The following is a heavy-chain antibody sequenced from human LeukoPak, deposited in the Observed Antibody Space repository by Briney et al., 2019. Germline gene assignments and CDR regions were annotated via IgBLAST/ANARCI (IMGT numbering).Heavy chain of an antibody. V-gene: IGHV4-59*01. CDR2: IYYSWST. CDR1: GGSISSYY. D-gene: IGHD7-27*01. CDR3: ARVLLGWFDP. Sequence: PSETLSLTCTVSGGSISSYYWSWIRQPPGKGLEWIGYIYYSWSTNYNPSLKSRVTISVDTSKNQFSLKLSSVTAADTAVYYCARVLLGWFDPWGQGTLVTVSS. J-gene: IGHJ5*02.